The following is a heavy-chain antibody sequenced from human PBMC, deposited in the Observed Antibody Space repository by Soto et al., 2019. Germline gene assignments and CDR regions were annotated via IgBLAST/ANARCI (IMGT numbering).Heavy chain of an antibody. CDR1: GGSISSYY. J-gene: IGHJ4*02. V-gene: IGHV4-4*07. Sequence: QVQLQESGPGLVKPSETLSLTCTVSGGSISSYYWSWIRQPAGKGLEWIGRIYTSGSTNYNPSLRSRVTMSVDRSKNQFPRKLSSVTAADRAVYYCARRGDSRGGYYFDYWGQGTLVTVSS. CDR2: IYTSGST. CDR3: ARRGDSRGGYYFDY. D-gene: IGHD6-19*01.